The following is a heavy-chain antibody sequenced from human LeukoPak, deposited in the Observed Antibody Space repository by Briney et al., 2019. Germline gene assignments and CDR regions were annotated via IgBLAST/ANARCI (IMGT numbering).Heavy chain of an antibody. CDR1: GFTFSSYS. D-gene: IGHD2-2*01. CDR3: AKDLPAAVD. CDR2: ISRDSTDI. Sequence: GGSLRLSCAASGFTFSSYSMSWVRLAPGKGLEWVSFISRDSTDIYHADSVKGRFTISRDNAKNSLYLQMNNLRAEDTAIYYCAKDLPAAVDWGQGTLVTVSS. J-gene: IGHJ4*02. V-gene: IGHV3-21*01.